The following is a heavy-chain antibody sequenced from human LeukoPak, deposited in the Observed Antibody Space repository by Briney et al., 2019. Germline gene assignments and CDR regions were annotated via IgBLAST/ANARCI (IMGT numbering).Heavy chain of an antibody. CDR3: ARDQWESIVGAPPLGAFDI. CDR1: GFTFSSYA. D-gene: IGHD1-26*01. J-gene: IGHJ3*02. Sequence: SGGSLRLSCAASGFTFSSYAMHWVRQAPGKGLEWVAVISYDGGNKYYADSVKGRFTISRDNSKNTLYLQMNSLRAEDTAVYYCARDQWESIVGAPPLGAFDIWGQGTMVTVSS. V-gene: IGHV3-30*04. CDR2: ISYDGGNK.